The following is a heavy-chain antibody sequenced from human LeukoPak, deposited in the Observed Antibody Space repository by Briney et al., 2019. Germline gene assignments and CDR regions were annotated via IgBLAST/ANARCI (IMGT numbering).Heavy chain of an antibody. Sequence: ASVKVSCKASGYTFTAYFLHWVRQAPGQGLEWMGWVNPNSGDTNYAQKFQGRVTMTRDTSITTAYMELSRRTSDDTAMYYCARDRMGDCAATSCYLAYWGQGTLVTVPS. CDR1: GYTFTAYF. D-gene: IGHD2-2*01. V-gene: IGHV1-2*02. CDR2: VNPNSGDT. J-gene: IGHJ4*02. CDR3: ARDRMGDCAATSCYLAY.